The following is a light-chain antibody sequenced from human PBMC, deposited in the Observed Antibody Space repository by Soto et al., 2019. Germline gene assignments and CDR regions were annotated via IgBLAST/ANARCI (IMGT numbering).Light chain of an antibody. CDR2: GAS. CDR3: QQYHIWPPWT. Sequence: EIMLTLSPDTLSVSPWERATLSFGGSQGIRSNLAWYQQRPGQAPRLLMYGASTRADGIPARFTGSGSGTEFTLTISSLQSEDFALYYCQQYHIWPPWTSGQGSKVDIK. J-gene: IGKJ1*01. V-gene: IGKV3-15*01. CDR1: QGIRSN.